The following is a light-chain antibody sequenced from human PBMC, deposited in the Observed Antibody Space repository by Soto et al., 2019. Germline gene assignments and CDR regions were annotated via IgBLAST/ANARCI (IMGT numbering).Light chain of an antibody. CDR3: HQYGSVPRT. Sequence: EIVLTQSPGTLSLSPGERATLSCRASQSVVSNYFAWFQQKPGQAPRLLIYGISSRATGIPDRFSGSGSGTDLSLTISRLEPEDFAVYYCHQYGSVPRTFGQGTKLEIK. J-gene: IGKJ2*01. V-gene: IGKV3-20*01. CDR1: QSVVSNY. CDR2: GIS.